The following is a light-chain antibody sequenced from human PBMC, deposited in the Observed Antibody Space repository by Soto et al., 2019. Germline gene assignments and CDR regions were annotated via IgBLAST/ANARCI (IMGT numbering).Light chain of an antibody. Sequence: QSVLTQPPSVSGAPGQRVTISCTGSSSNIGAGYDVHWYQLLPGTAPKLLIYGNSNRPSGVPDRFSGSKSGTSASLAITGLQAEDEADYSCQSYDSSLSTSVFGGGTKLTVL. CDR3: QSYDSSLSTSV. CDR2: GNS. CDR1: SSNIGAGYD. J-gene: IGLJ2*01. V-gene: IGLV1-40*01.